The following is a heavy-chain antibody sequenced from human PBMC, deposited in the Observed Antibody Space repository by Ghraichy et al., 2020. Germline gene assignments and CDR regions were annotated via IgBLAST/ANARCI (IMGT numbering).Heavy chain of an antibody. J-gene: IGHJ3*01. CDR3: ARDQNLSGAFDV. D-gene: IGHD5-12*01. CDR1: GYTFTSYG. Sequence: ASVKVSCKASGYTFTSYGINWVRQAPGQGLEWMGWISAYNGNTHYAQNLQGRVTMTTDTSTTTAYMELRSLRSDDTVVYYCARDQNLSGAFDVWGQGTVVTVSS. V-gene: IGHV1-18*01. CDR2: ISAYNGNT.